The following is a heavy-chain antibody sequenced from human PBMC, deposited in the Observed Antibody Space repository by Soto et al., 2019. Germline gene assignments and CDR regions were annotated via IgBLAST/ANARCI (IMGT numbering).Heavy chain of an antibody. Sequence: TLSLTCAISGDSIGNFYWSWIRQPAGKGLESLGRLSASGRTNYSPSLQSRVTMSLDRSKNRFSLRLTSVSAADTAVYFCARGMGRYFDIWGRGTLVTVSS. CDR2: LSASGRT. V-gene: IGHV4-4*07. CDR3: ARGMGRYFDI. CDR1: GDSIGNFY. J-gene: IGHJ2*01. D-gene: IGHD2-8*01.